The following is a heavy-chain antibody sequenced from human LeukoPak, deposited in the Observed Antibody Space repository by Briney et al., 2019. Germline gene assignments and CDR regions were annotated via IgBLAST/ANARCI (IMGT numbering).Heavy chain of an antibody. J-gene: IGHJ4*02. CDR3: AKSGLNRFNY. CDR1: GFTFSSYA. Sequence: GGSLRLSCAASGFTFSSYAMSWVRHAPGEGLEWVSSFSGSGGSTYYAASVKARFTISRDNSKNTLYLQMNSLRAEETAVYSCAKSGLNRFNYWGQGTLVTVSS. CDR2: FSGSGGST. V-gene: IGHV3-23*01. D-gene: IGHD2-15*01.